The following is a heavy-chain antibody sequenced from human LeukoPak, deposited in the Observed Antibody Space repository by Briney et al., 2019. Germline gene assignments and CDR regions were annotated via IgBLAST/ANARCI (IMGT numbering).Heavy chain of an antibody. CDR1: GGTFSSYA. CDR2: INAGNGNT. Sequence: ASVKVSCKASGGTFSSYAISWVRQAPGQGLEWMGWINAGNGNTKYSQKFQGRVTITRDTSASTAYMELSSLRSEDTAVYYCAYPVEQWLVEGGFDYWGQGTLVTVSS. J-gene: IGHJ4*02. V-gene: IGHV1-3*01. CDR3: AYPVEQWLVEGGFDY. D-gene: IGHD6-19*01.